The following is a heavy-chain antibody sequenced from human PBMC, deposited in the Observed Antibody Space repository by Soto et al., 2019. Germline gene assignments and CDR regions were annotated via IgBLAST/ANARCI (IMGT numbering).Heavy chain of an antibody. CDR2: ISGSDGRT. CDR3: AKGVSQYTPLALFDY. V-gene: IGHV3-23*01. CDR1: GFTFSSYA. D-gene: IGHD5-18*01. J-gene: IGHJ4*02. Sequence: GGSLRLSCAASGFTFSSYAMSWVRQAPGKGLEWVSTISGSDGRTYSTDSVKGRFTISRDNSRNTAYLQMNSLRVEDTAVYYCAKGVSQYTPLALFDYWGRGXLVTVSS.